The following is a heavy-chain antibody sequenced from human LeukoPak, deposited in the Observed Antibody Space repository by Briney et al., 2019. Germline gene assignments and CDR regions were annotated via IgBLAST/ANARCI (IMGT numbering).Heavy chain of an antibody. Sequence: GASVKVSCKASGYTFIGYYIHWVRQAPGQGLEWMGWINPNSGGTNYAQKFQGRVTMTTDTSTSTVYMELSSLRSEDTAVYYCARDGFLEWLLFGVGYFDYWGQGTLVTVSS. CDR1: GYTFIGYY. V-gene: IGHV1-2*02. J-gene: IGHJ4*02. CDR2: INPNSGGT. D-gene: IGHD3-3*01. CDR3: ARDGFLEWLLFGVGYFDY.